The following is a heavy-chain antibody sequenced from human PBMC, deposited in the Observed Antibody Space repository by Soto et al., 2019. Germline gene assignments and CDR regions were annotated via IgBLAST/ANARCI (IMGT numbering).Heavy chain of an antibody. CDR2: IYYSGST. CDR1: GGSISSGDYY. J-gene: IGHJ4*02. Sequence: TSETLSLTCTVSGGSISSGDYYWSWIRQPPGKGLEWIGYIYYSGSTYYNPSLKSRVTISVDTSKNQFSLKLSSVTAADTAVYYCARVAVVYGDSWGQGTLVTSPQ. CDR3: ARVAVVYGDS. V-gene: IGHV4-30-4*01. D-gene: IGHD6-19*01.